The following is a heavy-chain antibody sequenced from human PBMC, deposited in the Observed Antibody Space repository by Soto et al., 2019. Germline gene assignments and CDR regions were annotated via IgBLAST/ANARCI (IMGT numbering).Heavy chain of an antibody. V-gene: IGHV1-69*12. CDR3: ASGIQLWLRRINNGYSG. Sequence: VQLVQSGAEVKKPESSVKVSCKAPGGTFSTYAISWVRLAPGQGLEWMGGIIPMFGTANYAQRFQDRVTITADESTNTVYMELSSLRSEDTAVYFCASGIQLWLRRINNGYSGWGQGTLVTVSS. D-gene: IGHD5-18*01. CDR1: GGTFSTYA. J-gene: IGHJ4*02. CDR2: IIPMFGTA.